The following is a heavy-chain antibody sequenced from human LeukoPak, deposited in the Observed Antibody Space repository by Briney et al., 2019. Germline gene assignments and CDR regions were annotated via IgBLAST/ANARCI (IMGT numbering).Heavy chain of an antibody. J-gene: IGHJ5*02. V-gene: IGHV4-59*01. D-gene: IGHD5-18*01. CDR2: IYYSEST. Sequence: SETLSLTCTVSGGSTSSYYWSWIRQPPGKGLEWIGYIYYSESTNYNPSLKSRVTISVDTSKNQFSLKLSSVTAADTAVYYCARGPIQLWGNWFDPWGQGTLVTVSS. CDR3: ARGPIQLWGNWFDP. CDR1: GGSTSSYY.